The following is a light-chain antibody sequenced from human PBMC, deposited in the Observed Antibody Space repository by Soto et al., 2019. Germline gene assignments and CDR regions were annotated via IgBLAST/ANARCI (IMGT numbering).Light chain of an antibody. CDR3: QQYGSSLLT. Sequence: EIVLTQSPGTLSLSPGERATLSCRASQSVSGSYLAWYQQKPGQAPRLLIYGASSRATGIPDRFSGSGSGTDFTLTISRLAPEDFAVYYCQQYGSSLLTFGGGTKVEIK. J-gene: IGKJ4*01. V-gene: IGKV3-20*01. CDR1: QSVSGSY. CDR2: GAS.